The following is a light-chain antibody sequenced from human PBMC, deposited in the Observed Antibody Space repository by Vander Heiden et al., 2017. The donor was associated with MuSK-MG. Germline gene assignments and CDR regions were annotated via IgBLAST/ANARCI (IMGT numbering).Light chain of an antibody. V-gene: IGKV1-39*01. J-gene: IGKJ2*01. CDR3: QENDNMPPYI. CDR1: QTIRGS. CDR2: GTS. Sequence: DIQMTQSPSSLSASIGDRVTITCRASQTIRGSLNWYQQKPGKAPKLLIQGTSSLQSGVSSRFSGSGYGTDFTLTISSLQPEDFATYYCQENDNMPPYIFGQGTKLEIK.